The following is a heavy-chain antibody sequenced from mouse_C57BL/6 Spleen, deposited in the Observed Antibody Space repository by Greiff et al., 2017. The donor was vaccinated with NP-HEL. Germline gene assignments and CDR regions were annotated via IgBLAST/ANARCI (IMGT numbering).Heavy chain of an antibody. CDR3: SSAYYSNYEFAY. V-gene: IGHV3-6*01. Sequence: EVKLQESGPGLVKPSQSLSLTCSVTGYSITSGYYWNWIRQFPGNKLEWMGYISYDGSNNYNPSLKNRISITRDTSKNQVFLKLTSVTNEDTATYYCSSAYYSNYEFAYWGQGTLVTVSA. CDR2: ISYDGSN. J-gene: IGHJ3*01. CDR1: GYSITSGYY. D-gene: IGHD2-5*01.